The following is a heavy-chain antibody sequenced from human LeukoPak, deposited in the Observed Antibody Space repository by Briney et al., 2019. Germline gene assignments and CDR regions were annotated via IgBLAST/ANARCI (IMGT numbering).Heavy chain of an antibody. V-gene: IGHV3-23*01. CDR1: GFTFSSYA. J-gene: IGHJ4*02. CDR3: ARESTSNYFFDY. CDR2: ISGSGGST. D-gene: IGHD4/OR15-4a*01. Sequence: PGGSLRLSCAASGFTFSSYAMSWVRQAPGKGLEWVSAISGSGGSTYYADSVKGRLTISRDNSKNTLYLQMNSLRAEDTAVYYCARESTSNYFFDYWGQGTWSPSPQ.